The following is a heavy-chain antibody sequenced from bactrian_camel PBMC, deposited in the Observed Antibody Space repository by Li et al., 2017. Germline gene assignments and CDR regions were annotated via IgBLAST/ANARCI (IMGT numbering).Heavy chain of an antibody. CDR2: DNGVGTT. CDR3: ATTVSRVSLTRVDGGNCTGPGF. D-gene: IGHD7*01. CDR1: GSIQRTNC. Sequence: HVQLVESGGGSVQAGESLRLSCVASGSIQRTNCMGWFRQAPGKERDWVATDNGVGTTYYGDSVKGRFAISRDNAKNTVYLQMNSPKPEDTAMYYCATTVSRVSLTRVDGGNCTGPGFWGQGTQ. V-gene: IGHV3S53*01. J-gene: IGHJ6*01.